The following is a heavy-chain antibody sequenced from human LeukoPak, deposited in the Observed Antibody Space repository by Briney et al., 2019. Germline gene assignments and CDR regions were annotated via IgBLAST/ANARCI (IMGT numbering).Heavy chain of an antibody. J-gene: IGHJ4*02. V-gene: IGHV3-23*01. Sequence: PGGSLRLSCAASGFTFSSYAMSWFRQAPGKGLEWVSAISGSGGSTYYADSVKGRFAISRDNSKNTLYLQMNSLRAEDTAVYYCAKDQDPIYSHFDYWGQGTLVTVSS. CDR3: AKDQDPIYSHFDY. D-gene: IGHD2-15*01. CDR2: ISGSGGST. CDR1: GFTFSSYA.